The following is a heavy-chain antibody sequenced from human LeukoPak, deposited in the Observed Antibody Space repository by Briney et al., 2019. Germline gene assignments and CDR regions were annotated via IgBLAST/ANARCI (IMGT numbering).Heavy chain of an antibody. Sequence: PGRSLRLSCAASGFSISNYGMHWVRQAPGKGLEWVSIISGSGGDTNYADSVKGRFTISRDNSKNTLYLEMNSLRDGDTAVYFCTKTIGSGWGAYGMDVWGQGTTVTVSS. D-gene: IGHD6-25*01. V-gene: IGHV3-23*01. CDR2: ISGSGGDT. CDR3: TKTIGSGWGAYGMDV. CDR1: GFSISNYG. J-gene: IGHJ6*02.